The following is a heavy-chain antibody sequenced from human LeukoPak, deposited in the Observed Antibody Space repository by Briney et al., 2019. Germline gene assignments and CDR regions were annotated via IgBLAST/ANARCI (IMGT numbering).Heavy chain of an antibody. CDR3: ARPTTNWGAVGAFDI. CDR1: GRPLSSSRYY. Sequence: SETLSLTCTVSGRPLSSSRYYWGWIPKPPGKGLEQIESIYYRGSTYYTPSLKSRVTISVDTSKNQFSLKPSSVTAADTAVYYCARPTTNWGAVGAFDIWGQGTMVTVSS. CDR2: IYYRGST. V-gene: IGHV4-39*01. D-gene: IGHD7-27*01. J-gene: IGHJ3*02.